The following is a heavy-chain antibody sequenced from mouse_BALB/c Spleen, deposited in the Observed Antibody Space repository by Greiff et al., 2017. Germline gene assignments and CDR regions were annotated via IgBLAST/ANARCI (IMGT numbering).Heavy chain of an antibody. D-gene: IGHD1-1*01. J-gene: IGHJ2*01. CDR3: AAMITTEYSFDY. CDR2: ISSGGSYT. V-gene: IGHV5-6*01. Sequence: EVQLVESGGDLVKPGGSLKLSCAASGFTFSSYGMPWVRQTPDKSLEWVATISSGGSYTYYPDSVKGRFTISRNNAKNTLYLQMSSLKSEDTAMYYCAAMITTEYSFDYWGQGTTLTVSS. CDR1: GFTFSSYG.